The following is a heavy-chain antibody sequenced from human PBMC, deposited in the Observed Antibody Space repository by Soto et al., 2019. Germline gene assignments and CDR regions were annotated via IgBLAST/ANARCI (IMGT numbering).Heavy chain of an antibody. CDR3: ARDGRRGIRVYYYYYGMDV. V-gene: IGHV3-30-3*01. D-gene: IGHD2-15*01. CDR2: ISYDGSNK. CDR1: GFTFSSYA. Sequence: GGSLRLSCAASGFTFSSYAMHWVRQAPGKGLEWVAVISYDGSNKYYADSVKGRFTISRDNSKNTLYLQMNSLRAEDTAVYYCARDGRRGIRVYYYYYGMDVWGQGTTVTVSS. J-gene: IGHJ6*02.